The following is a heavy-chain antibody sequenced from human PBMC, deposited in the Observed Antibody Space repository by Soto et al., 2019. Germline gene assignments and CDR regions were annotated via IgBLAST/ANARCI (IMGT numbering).Heavy chain of an antibody. CDR2: IYHTVNT. CDR3: ARLQYTVVTALDI. D-gene: IGHD2-15*01. CDR1: GVSIGSPF. Sequence: LSLTCSVSGVSIGSPFWSCIRQAPGKGPELVGYIYHTVNTKYNPALKSRVTISMDTSKNQLSLQLSSVTAADTAVYYCARLQYTVVTALDIWGQGTMVTVSS. J-gene: IGHJ3*02. V-gene: IGHV4-59*11.